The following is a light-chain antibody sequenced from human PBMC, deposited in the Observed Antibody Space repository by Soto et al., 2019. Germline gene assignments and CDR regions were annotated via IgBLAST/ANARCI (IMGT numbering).Light chain of an antibody. CDR1: QSVGRNY. CDR2: DAS. CDR3: HQYAVSPLT. J-gene: IGKJ4*01. V-gene: IGKV3-20*01. Sequence: EIVLTQSPGTLSLSPGESATLSCRASQSVGRNYLAWFQHKPDQAPRLLIYDASNRATGVPDRFSGSGSGTDFTLSVTRLEPEDFAVYSCHQYAVSPLTFCGGTTVEIK.